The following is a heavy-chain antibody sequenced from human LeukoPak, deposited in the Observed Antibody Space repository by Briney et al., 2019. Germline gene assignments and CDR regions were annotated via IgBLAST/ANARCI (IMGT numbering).Heavy chain of an antibody. CDR3: ARHPRGPMIVVAD. CDR1: GYTFTSYW. J-gene: IGHJ4*02. V-gene: IGHV5-10-1*01. D-gene: IGHD3-22*01. CDR2: IDPSDSYT. Sequence: GESLKISCKCSGYTFTSYWISWVRQMPGKGLEWMGRIDPSDSYTDYSPSFQGHVTISADKSINTAYLQWGSLKASDTAMYYCARHPRGPMIVVADWGQGTLVTVSS.